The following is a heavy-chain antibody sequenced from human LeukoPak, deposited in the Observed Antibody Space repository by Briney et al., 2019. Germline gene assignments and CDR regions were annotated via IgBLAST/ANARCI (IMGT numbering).Heavy chain of an antibody. J-gene: IGHJ6*02. Sequence: SVKVSCKASGGTFSSYAISWVRQALGQGLEWMGRIIPILGIANYAQKFQGRVTITADKSTSTAYMELSSLRSEDTAVYYCARVSTRTYYYDSSGYYYYGMDVWGQGTTVTVSS. CDR3: ARVSTRTYYYDSSGYYYYGMDV. V-gene: IGHV1-69*04. D-gene: IGHD3-22*01. CDR1: GGTFSSYA. CDR2: IIPILGIA.